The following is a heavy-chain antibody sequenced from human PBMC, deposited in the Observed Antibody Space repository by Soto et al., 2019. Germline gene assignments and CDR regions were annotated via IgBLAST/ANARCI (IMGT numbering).Heavy chain of an antibody. J-gene: IGHJ4*02. V-gene: IGHV4-31*03. CDR2: IYYSGST. CDR1: GGSISSGGYY. CDR3: ARGSSWYAYLSGPYLTY. Sequence: SETLSLTCTVSGGSISSGGYYWSWIRQHPGKGLEWIGYIYYSGSTYYNPSLKSRVTISVDTSKNQFSLKLSSVTAADTAVYYCARGSSWYAYLSGPYLTYWGQGTLVTVSS. D-gene: IGHD6-13*01.